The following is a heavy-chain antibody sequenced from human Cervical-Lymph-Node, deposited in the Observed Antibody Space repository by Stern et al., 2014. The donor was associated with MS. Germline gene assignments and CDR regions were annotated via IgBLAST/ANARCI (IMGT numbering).Heavy chain of an antibody. CDR1: GDTFSSYA. CDR2: ITHVFGTT. Sequence: QVQLVESGAEVKKPGSSVKVSCKASGDTFSSYAINWVRQAPGQGLEWMGGITHVFGTTNYAQKFQGRVTITADKSTNTAYMELMTLRSEDTAVYYCARGGGLVGYFDYWGQGTLVSVSS. V-gene: IGHV1-69*06. D-gene: IGHD1-26*01. CDR3: ARGGGLVGYFDY. J-gene: IGHJ4*02.